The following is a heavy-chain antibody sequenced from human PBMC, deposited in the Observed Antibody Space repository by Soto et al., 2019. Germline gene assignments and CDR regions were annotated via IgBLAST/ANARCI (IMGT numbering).Heavy chain of an antibody. D-gene: IGHD3-22*01. CDR2: ISSSSSTI. J-gene: IGHJ4*02. Sequence: GGSLRLSCAASGFTFSSYSMNWVRQAPGKGLEWVSYISSSSSTIYYADSVKGRFTISRDNAKNSLYLQMNSLRDEDTALYYCAREDYYDSSGYSPPHYWGKGPLVTVSS. CDR3: AREDYYDSSGYSPPHY. CDR1: GFTFSSYS. V-gene: IGHV3-48*02.